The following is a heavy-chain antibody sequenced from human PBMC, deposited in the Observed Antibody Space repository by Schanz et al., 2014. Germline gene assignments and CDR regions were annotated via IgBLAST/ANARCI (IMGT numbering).Heavy chain of an antibody. V-gene: IGHV1-69*04. CDR1: GGTFSSFG. D-gene: IGHD6-19*01. CDR2: IIPSLGLA. CDR3: AKAGSGWSTAGYYY. Sequence: QVQLVQSGAEVKKPGSSVKVSCKASGGTFSSFGINWVRQAPGQGLEWMGRIIPSLGLAKYEQKFQDKVTITADTSTTTAYMELSGLRSEDTAVYYCAKAGSGWSTAGYYYWGQGTLVAVSS. J-gene: IGHJ4*02.